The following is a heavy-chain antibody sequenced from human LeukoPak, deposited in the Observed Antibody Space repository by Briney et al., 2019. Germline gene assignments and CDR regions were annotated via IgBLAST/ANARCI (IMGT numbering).Heavy chain of an antibody. J-gene: IGHJ4*02. CDR1: GFTFSSYA. V-gene: IGHV3-64*01. D-gene: IGHD1-26*01. CDR2: ISSNGGST. CDR3: AREGSYFVDY. Sequence: GGSLRLSCAASGFTFSSYAMHWVRQAPGKGLEYVSAISSNGGSTYYANSVKGSFTISRDNSKNTLYLQMGSLRAEDTAVYYCAREGSYFVDYWGQGTLVTVSS.